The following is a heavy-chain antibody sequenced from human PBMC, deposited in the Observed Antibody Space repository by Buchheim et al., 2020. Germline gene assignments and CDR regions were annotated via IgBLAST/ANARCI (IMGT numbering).Heavy chain of an antibody. D-gene: IGHD6-19*01. J-gene: IGHJ4*02. V-gene: IGHV3-21*01. CDR2: VGSGHHT. Sequence: DVQLVESGGGLVMPGGSLTLSCVTSGFSFSPFGMTWVRQAPGKGLEWVATVGSGHHTFYADLVEGRFTVSRANARSSVYLQLNSLRAEDTAVYFCARDFSGWSRDYWGQGTL. CDR3: ARDFSGWSRDY. CDR1: GFSFSPFG.